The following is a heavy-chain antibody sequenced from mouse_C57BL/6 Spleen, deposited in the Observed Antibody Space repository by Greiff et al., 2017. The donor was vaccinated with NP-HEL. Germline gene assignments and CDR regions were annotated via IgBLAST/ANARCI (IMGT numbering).Heavy chain of an antibody. CDR2: ISSGGDYI. J-gene: IGHJ3*01. CDR3: TRDLGAQATAWFAY. Sequence: EVQGVESGEGLVKPGGSLKLSCAASGFTFSSYAMSWVRQTPEKRLEWVAYISSGGDYIYYADTVKGRFTISRDNARNTLYLQMSSLKSEDTAMYYGTRDLGAQATAWFAYWGQGTLVTVSA. CDR1: GFTFSSYA. D-gene: IGHD3-2*02. V-gene: IGHV5-9-1*02.